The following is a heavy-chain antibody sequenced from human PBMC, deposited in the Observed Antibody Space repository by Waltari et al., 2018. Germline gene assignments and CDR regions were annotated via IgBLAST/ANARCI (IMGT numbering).Heavy chain of an antibody. V-gene: IGHV3-23*01. CDR2: ISAGGDVT. J-gene: IGHJ4*02. D-gene: IGHD2-15*01. CDR3: AKGAYCSGGNCYQPYFDY. Sequence: EVQLLEYGGGLVQPGGSLRLSCVAYGITFGHSVMNWGTQAPGKGLEWVSAISAGGDVTYYADSVKGRFTISTDNSKNTLYLQMNSLRAEDTAVYYCAKGAYCSGGNCYQPYFDYWGQGTLVTVSS. CDR1: GITFGHSV.